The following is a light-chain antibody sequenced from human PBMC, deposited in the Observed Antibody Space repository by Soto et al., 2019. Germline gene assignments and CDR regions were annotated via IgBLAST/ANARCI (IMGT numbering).Light chain of an antibody. CDR1: SSDVGSYNL. CDR2: EVS. J-gene: IGLJ2*01. CDR3: CSYAGSSSLV. V-gene: IGLV2-23*02. Sequence: QSALTQPASVSGSPGQSITISCTGTSSDVGSYNLVSWYQQHPTKAPKLMIYEVSKRPSGVPDRFSGSKSGNTASLTVSGLQAEDEADYYCCSYAGSSSLVFGGVTKLTVL.